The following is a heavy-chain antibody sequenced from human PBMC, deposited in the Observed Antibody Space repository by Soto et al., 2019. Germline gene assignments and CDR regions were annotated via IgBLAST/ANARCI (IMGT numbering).Heavy chain of an antibody. D-gene: IGHD3-22*01. CDR1: GYTFTGYY. CDR3: ARNLGYYYDSSGYYHARVGYYYYGMDV. J-gene: IGHJ6*02. Sequence: QVQLVQSGAEVKKPGASVKVSCKASGYTFTGYYMHWVRQAPGQGLEWMGWINPNSGGTNYAQKFQGWVTMTRDTSISTAYMELSRLRSDDTAVHYCARNLGYYYDSSGYYHARVGYYYYGMDVWGQGTTVTVSS. V-gene: IGHV1-2*04. CDR2: INPNSGGT.